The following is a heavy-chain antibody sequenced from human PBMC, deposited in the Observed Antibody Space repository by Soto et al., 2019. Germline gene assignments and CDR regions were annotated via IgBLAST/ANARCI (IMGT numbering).Heavy chain of an antibody. CDR1: GFTFSSYA. Sequence: PGGSLRLSCAASGFTFSSYAMSWVRQAPGKGLEWVSAISGSGGSTYYAGSVKGRFTISRDNSKNTLYLQMNSLRAEDTAVYYCAKVVEGYYDSSSFDYWGQGTLVTVSS. CDR2: ISGSGGST. J-gene: IGHJ4*02. V-gene: IGHV3-23*01. CDR3: AKVVEGYYDSSSFDY. D-gene: IGHD3-22*01.